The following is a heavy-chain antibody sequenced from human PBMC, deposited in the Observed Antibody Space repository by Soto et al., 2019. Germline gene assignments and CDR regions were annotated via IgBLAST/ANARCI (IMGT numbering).Heavy chain of an antibody. CDR1: GGSISSGDYY. CDR2: IYYSGST. V-gene: IGHV4-30-4*01. CDR3: VSYGSGTYYSGYSFDF. D-gene: IGHD3-10*01. Sequence: SETLSLTCTVSGGSISSGDYYWSWIRQPPGKGLEWIGYIYYSGSTYYNPSLKSRVTISVDTSKNQFSLELSSVTAADTALYYCVSYGSGTYYSGYSFDFWSQGSLVTVSS. J-gene: IGHJ4*02.